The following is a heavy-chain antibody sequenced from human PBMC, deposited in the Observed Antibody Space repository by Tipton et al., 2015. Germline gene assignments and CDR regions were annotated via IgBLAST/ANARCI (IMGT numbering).Heavy chain of an antibody. V-gene: IGHV3-11*01. D-gene: IGHD3-10*01. CDR2: ISGSGNTI. CDR3: ARRRGRWYFDF. J-gene: IGHJ2*01. CDR1: GFTFSVYY. Sequence: SLRLSCAASGFTFSVYYMSWIRQAPGKGLEWVSNISGSGNTIYYADFVKGRFTVSRDNAKNSLYLQMNSLRAEDTAVYYCARRRGRWYFDFWGRGTLVTVSS.